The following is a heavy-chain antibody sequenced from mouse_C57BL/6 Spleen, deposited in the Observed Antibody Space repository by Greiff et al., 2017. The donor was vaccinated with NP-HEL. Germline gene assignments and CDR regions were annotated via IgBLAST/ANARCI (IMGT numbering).Heavy chain of an antibody. V-gene: IGHV1-26*01. Sequence: EVQLQQSGPELVKPGASVKISCKASGYTFPDYYMNWVKQSHGKSLEWIGDINPNNGGTSYNQKFKGKATLTVDKSSSTAYMGLRSLTSEDSAVYYCARSWYDGYWSLAYWGQGTLVTVSA. CDR2: INPNNGGT. CDR3: ARSWYDGYWSLAY. CDR1: GYTFPDYY. J-gene: IGHJ3*01. D-gene: IGHD2-3*01.